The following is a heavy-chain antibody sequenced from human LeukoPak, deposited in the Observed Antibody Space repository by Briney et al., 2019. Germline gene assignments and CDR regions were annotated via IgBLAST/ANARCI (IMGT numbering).Heavy chain of an antibody. CDR1: GFTFSSYS. CDR3: AREVGHMDIVLGDEGYYYYYMDV. V-gene: IGHV3-21*01. J-gene: IGHJ6*03. CDR2: ISSSSSYI. Sequence: GGSLRLSCAASGFTFSSYSMNWVRQAPGKGLEWVSSISSSSSYIYYVDSVKGRFTISRDNAKNSLYLQMNSLRAEDTAVYYCAREVGHMDIVLGDEGYYYYYMDVWGKGTTVTVSS. D-gene: IGHD2-8*02.